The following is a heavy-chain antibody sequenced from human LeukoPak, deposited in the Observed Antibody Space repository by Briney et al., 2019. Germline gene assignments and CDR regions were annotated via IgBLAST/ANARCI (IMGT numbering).Heavy chain of an antibody. V-gene: IGHV3-72*01. J-gene: IGHJ4*02. CDR3: ATFFGSDFGY. CDR2: SRDKANSYNT. CDR1: GLTFADHF. D-gene: IGHD5-12*01. Sequence: AGGSLRLSCAASGLTFADHFFDWVRQAPGKGLEWVGRSRDKANSYNTEYAASVKGRFTISRDESKSSVYLQMNRLKAEDTAVYYCATFFGSDFGYWGQGTLVTVSS.